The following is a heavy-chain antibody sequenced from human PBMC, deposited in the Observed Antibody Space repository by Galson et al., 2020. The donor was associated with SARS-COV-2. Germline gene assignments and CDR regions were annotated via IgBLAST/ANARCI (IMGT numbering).Heavy chain of an antibody. J-gene: IGHJ4*02. V-gene: IGHV1-24*01. D-gene: IGHD3-22*01. Sequence: ASVTVSCNVSRYTLTEFSMHWVRQAPGKGLEWIGRFDPEDGETIYAQKFQGRVTMTEDTSTDTAYMELSSLRSEDTAVYYCATQSVTQYDSSVYYLSFDYWGQGTLVTVSS. CDR2: FDPEDGET. CDR3: ATQSVTQYDSSVYYLSFDY. CDR1: RYTLTEFS.